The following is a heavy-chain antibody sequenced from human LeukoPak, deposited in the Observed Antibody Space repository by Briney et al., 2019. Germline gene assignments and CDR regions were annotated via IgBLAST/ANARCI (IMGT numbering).Heavy chain of an antibody. CDR1: GFTFSSHG. J-gene: IGHJ4*02. CDR3: AKDKRVILEWLLPDY. CDR2: IRYDGSNK. D-gene: IGHD3-3*01. Sequence: GGSLRLSCAASGFTFSSHGMHWVRQAPGKGLEWVAFIRYDGSNKYYADSVKGRFTISRDNSKNTLYLQMNSLRAEDTAVYYCAKDKRVILEWLLPDYWGQGTLVTVSS. V-gene: IGHV3-30*02.